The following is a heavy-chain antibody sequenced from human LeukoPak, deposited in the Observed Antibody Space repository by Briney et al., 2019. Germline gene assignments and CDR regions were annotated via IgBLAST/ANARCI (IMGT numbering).Heavy chain of an antibody. CDR2: INHSGST. J-gene: IGHJ5*02. Sequence: SGTLSLTCAAYGESLSGYYLNWIRQPPGKGLEWVGDINHSGSTNYSPSLVSRVIISVDTYMNNFSLMLDTLTDADTAVYYCARGGRGLGTAGRSDPGNCFDHWGQGTLVTVSS. V-gene: IGHV4-34*01. CDR3: ARGGRGLGTAGRSDPGNCFDH. CDR1: GESLSGYY. D-gene: IGHD1-7*01.